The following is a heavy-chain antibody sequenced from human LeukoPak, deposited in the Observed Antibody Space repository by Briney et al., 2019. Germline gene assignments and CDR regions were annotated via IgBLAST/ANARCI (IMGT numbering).Heavy chain of an antibody. CDR1: GDTVSSTIAA. J-gene: IGHJ4*02. CDR2: TYYRSKWYS. D-gene: IGHD6-13*01. V-gene: IGHV6-1*01. Sequence: SQSLSLTCALSGDTVSSTIAACNWSRHSPSRGLEWLGRTYYRSKWYSDYVVSERGRITVNPDTSTNQFSLQLNSLTPEHTAVYYCARYTRSWFSDWWGLGTLVTVSS. CDR3: ARYTRSWFSDW.